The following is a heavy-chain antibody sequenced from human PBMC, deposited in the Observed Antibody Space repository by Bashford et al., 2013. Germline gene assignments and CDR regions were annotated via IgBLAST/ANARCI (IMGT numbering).Heavy chain of an antibody. CDR3: AAAQTSYPTDLLDFQH. V-gene: IGHV1-58*01. CDR2: IVVGSGNT. CDR1: GFTFTNSA. Sequence: SVKVSCKASGFTFTNSAVQWVRQARGQRLEWIGWIVVGSGNTNYAQKFQERVTITRDMSTNTAYMELSSLRSEDTAVYYCAAAQTSYPTDLLDFQHWGQGTLVTVSS. D-gene: IGHD2/OR15-2a*01. J-gene: IGHJ1*01.